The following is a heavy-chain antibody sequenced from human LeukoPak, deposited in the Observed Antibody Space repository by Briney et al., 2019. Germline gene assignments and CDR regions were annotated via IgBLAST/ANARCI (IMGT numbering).Heavy chain of an antibody. D-gene: IGHD3-10*01. V-gene: IGHV3-23*01. CDR3: AKDRSYHYYGVDV. Sequence: PGGSLRLSCAASGFSFSAYAMNWVRQAPGKGLEWVSGVSGTGGSTYYADSVQGRFTISRDNVMNTLYLQMSSLRADDTAVYYCAKDRSYHYYGVDVWGQGTTVTVSS. CDR1: GFSFSAYA. CDR2: VSGTGGST. J-gene: IGHJ6*02.